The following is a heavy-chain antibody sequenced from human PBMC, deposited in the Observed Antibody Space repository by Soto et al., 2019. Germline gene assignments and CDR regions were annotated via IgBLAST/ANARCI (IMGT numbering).Heavy chain of an antibody. CDR1: GFTFSSYA. Sequence: GSLRHSCAASGFTFSSYAMSWVRQAPGKGLEWVSAISGSGGSTYYADSVKGRFTISRDNSKNTLYLQMNSLRAEDTAVYYCAKVRADYYDSSGPIDYWGQGTLVTVSS. D-gene: IGHD3-22*01. J-gene: IGHJ4*02. V-gene: IGHV3-23*01. CDR2: ISGSGGST. CDR3: AKVRADYYDSSGPIDY.